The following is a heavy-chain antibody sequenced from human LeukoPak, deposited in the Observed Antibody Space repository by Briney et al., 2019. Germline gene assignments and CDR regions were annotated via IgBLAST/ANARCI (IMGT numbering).Heavy chain of an antibody. CDR3: ARGAFNYYDTIGYSNDAFDI. CDR2: ISYSGST. D-gene: IGHD3-22*01. V-gene: IGHV4-31*03. Sequence: SQTLSLTCTVSGGSISSGGHYWSWIRQHPGKGLEWIAYISYSGSTYYNPSLKSRIIISVDTSKNRFSLKLSSVTAADTAVYFCARGAFNYYDTIGYSNDAFDIWGQGTMVTVSS. J-gene: IGHJ3*02. CDR1: GGSISSGGHY.